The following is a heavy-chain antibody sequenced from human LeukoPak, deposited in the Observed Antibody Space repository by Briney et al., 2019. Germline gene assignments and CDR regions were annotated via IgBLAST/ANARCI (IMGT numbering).Heavy chain of an antibody. D-gene: IGHD3-10*01. J-gene: IGHJ4*02. CDR2: INPNSGGT. CDR1: GYTFTGYY. Sequence: ASVKVSCKASGYTFTGYYMHWVRQAPGQGLEWMGWINPNSGGTNYAQKFQGRVTMTRDTSISTAYMELSRLRSDDTAVYYCARAVYYGSGSPIDYRGQGTLVTVSS. V-gene: IGHV1-2*02. CDR3: ARAVYYGSGSPIDY.